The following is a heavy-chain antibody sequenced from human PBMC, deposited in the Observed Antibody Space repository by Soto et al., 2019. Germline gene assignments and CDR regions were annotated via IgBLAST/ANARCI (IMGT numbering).Heavy chain of an antibody. Sequence: SETLSLTCTVSGGSISSGGYYWSWIRQHPGKGLEWIGYIYYSGSTYYNPSLKSRVTISVDTSKNQFSLKLSSVTAADTAVYYCARDYGDYAFDAFDIWGQGTMVTVSS. J-gene: IGHJ3*02. D-gene: IGHD4-17*01. CDR1: GGSISSGGYY. V-gene: IGHV4-31*03. CDR3: ARDYGDYAFDAFDI. CDR2: IYYSGST.